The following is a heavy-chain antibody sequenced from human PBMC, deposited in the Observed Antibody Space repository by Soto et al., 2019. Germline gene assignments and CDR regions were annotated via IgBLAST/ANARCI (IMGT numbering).Heavy chain of an antibody. V-gene: IGHV4-39*07. Sequence: SETLSLTCTVSGGSISSSSYYWNWIRQTPGKGLEWIGEIDRSGRTKYNPSLKRRVAISVDTSKNQFSLKVTSMTAADTAVYYCALWGSYRSFDNWGQGTLVTVSS. CDR1: GGSISSSSYY. J-gene: IGHJ4*02. D-gene: IGHD3-16*02. CDR3: ALWGSYRSFDN. CDR2: IDRSGRT.